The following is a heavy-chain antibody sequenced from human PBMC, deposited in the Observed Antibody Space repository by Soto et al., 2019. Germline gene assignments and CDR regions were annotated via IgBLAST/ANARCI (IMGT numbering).Heavy chain of an antibody. CDR2: IDASEST. J-gene: IGHJ5*02. D-gene: IGHD3-3*01. Sequence: SETLSLTCTVSGGSISSYQCDWGRQTDWKGLKWIERIDASESTNYNPSLKSRVIMSVDTSKNQFSLKVMSVTAADTAVYYCARYLNYDFWSERDTYFDPWGQGTLVTVSS. CDR3: ARYLNYDFWSERDTYFDP. V-gene: IGHV4-4*07. CDR1: GGSISSYQ.